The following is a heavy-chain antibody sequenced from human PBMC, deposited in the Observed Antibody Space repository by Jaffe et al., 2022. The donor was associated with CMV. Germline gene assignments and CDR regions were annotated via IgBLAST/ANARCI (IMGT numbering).Heavy chain of an antibody. CDR3: ARRGAACSGGSCYEFIDY. V-gene: IGHV4-39*01. CDR2: IYYSGST. CDR1: GGSISSSSYY. Sequence: QLQLQESGPGLVKPSETLSLTCTVSGGSISSSSYYWGWIRQPPGKGLEWIGSIYYSGSTYYNPSLKSRVTISVDTSKNQFSLKLSSVTAADTAVYYCARRGAACSGGSCYEFIDYWGQGTLVTVSS. J-gene: IGHJ4*02. D-gene: IGHD2-15*01.